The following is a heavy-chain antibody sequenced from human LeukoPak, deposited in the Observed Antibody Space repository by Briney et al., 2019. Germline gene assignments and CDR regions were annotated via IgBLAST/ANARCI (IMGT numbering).Heavy chain of an antibody. CDR3: ATTLTRDSSGSYGALDY. J-gene: IGHJ4*02. V-gene: IGHV3-74*01. D-gene: IGHD6-19*01. CDR2: INSDGSST. Sequence: GGSLRPSCAASGFAFSNYWMHWVRQAPGKGLVWVSLINSDGSSTIYPDSVKGRFTISRDNAKNTLYLQMNSLRAEDTAVYYCATTLTRDSSGSYGALDYWGQGALVTVSS. CDR1: GFAFSNYW.